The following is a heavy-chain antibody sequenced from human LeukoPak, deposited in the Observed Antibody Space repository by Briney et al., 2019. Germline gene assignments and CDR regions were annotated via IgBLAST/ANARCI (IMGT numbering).Heavy chain of an antibody. CDR2: ISSSSSNI. Sequence: GGTLRLSCAASGFTFSTYTMNWVRQAPGKGLEWVSYISSSSSNIFYADSVKGRFTISRDNAKNSLYLQMNSLRAEDTAVYYCARDDTVTSHLDYWGQGTLVTVSS. J-gene: IGHJ4*02. CDR3: ARDDTVTSHLDY. D-gene: IGHD4-11*01. V-gene: IGHV3-48*01. CDR1: GFTFSTYT.